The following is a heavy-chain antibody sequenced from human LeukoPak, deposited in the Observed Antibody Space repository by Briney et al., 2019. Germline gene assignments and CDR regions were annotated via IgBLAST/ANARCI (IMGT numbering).Heavy chain of an antibody. D-gene: IGHD2-2*01. J-gene: IGHJ6*03. V-gene: IGHV4-34*01. CDR1: GGSFSGYY. CDR2: INHSGST. Sequence: PSETLSLTCAVYGGSFSGYYWSWIRQPPGKGLEWIGEINHSGSTNYNPSLKSRVTISVDTSKNQFSLKLSSVTAADTAVYYCARGHLRYCSRTSCYPRYYYYYMDVWGKGTTVTVSS. CDR3: ARGHLRYCSRTSCYPRYYYYYMDV.